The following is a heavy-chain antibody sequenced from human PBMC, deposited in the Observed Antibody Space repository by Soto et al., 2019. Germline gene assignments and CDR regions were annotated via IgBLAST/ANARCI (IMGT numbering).Heavy chain of an antibody. CDR1: GFSFSSDS. CDR2: ISSSGSFM. CDR3: ARDPPTGTTLDWVDS. Sequence: GGSLRLSCAASGFSFSSDSMGWVRQAPGKGLEWVSSISSSGSFMNYADSVKGRFTISRDNAKNSLHLQMSGLKDEDTAVYYCARDPPTGTTLDWVDSWGQGTLVTVSS. V-gene: IGHV3-21*01. D-gene: IGHD1-7*01. J-gene: IGHJ5*01.